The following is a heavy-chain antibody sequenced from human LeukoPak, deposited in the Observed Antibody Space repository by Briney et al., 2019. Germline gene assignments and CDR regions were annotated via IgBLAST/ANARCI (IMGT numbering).Heavy chain of an antibody. J-gene: IGHJ3*01. V-gene: IGHV4-34*01. CDR3: ARGFYGSGSYSSPGFHAFDV. Sequence: SETLSLTCAVYGGSFSGYYWSWIRQPPGKGLGWIGEINHSGSTNYNPSLESRVSISVDKSKNQFSLKLSSVTAADTAVYYCARGFYGSGSYSSPGFHAFDVWGQGTMVTVSS. D-gene: IGHD3-10*01. CDR1: GGSFSGYY. CDR2: INHSGST.